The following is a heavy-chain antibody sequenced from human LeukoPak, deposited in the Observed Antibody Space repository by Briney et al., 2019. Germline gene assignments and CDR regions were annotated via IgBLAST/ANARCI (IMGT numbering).Heavy chain of an antibody. V-gene: IGHV1-2*02. CDR1: GYTFTDYY. CDR2: INPNSGGT. D-gene: IGHD2-2*01. CDR3: ARANALYCSSTSCLFDY. J-gene: IGHJ4*02. Sequence: ASVRVSCKASGYTFTDYYIHWVRQAPGEGREWMAWINPNSGGTYYAQNFHDRITLTRATSISTAYMELSRLRSDDTAIYYCARANALYCSSTSCLFDYWGQGTLVTVSS.